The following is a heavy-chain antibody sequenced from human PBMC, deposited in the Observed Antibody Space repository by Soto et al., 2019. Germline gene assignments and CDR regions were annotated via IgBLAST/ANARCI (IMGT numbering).Heavy chain of an antibody. CDR3: GGLLYDILTGYYGSDAFDI. CDR2: IYYSGST. D-gene: IGHD3-9*01. CDR1: GGSISSGDYY. J-gene: IGHJ3*02. V-gene: IGHV4-30-4*01. Sequence: SETLSLTCTVSGGSISSGDYYWSWIRQPPGKGLEWIGYIYYSGSTYYNPSLKSRVTISVDTSKNQFSLKLSSVTAADTAVYYCGGLLYDILTGYYGSDAFDIWGQGTMVTVSS.